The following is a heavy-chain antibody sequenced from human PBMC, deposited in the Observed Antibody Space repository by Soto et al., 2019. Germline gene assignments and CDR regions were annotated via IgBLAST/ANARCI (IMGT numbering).Heavy chain of an antibody. CDR3: ATLTTWIQLWAAAGTLWFDP. J-gene: IGHJ5*02. V-gene: IGHV1-24*01. D-gene: IGHD5-18*01. Sequence: ASVKVSCKVSGYTLTELSMHWVRQAPGKGLEWMGGFDPDDGETIYAQKFQGRVTMTEDTSTDTAYMELSSLRSEDTAVYYCATLTTWIQLWAAAGTLWFDPWGQGTLVTVSS. CDR1: GYTLTELS. CDR2: FDPDDGET.